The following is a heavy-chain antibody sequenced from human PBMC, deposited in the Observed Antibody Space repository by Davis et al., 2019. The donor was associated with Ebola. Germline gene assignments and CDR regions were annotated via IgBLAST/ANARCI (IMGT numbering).Heavy chain of an antibody. J-gene: IGHJ5*02. D-gene: IGHD2-21*01. V-gene: IGHV4-34*01. CDR2: INHRGST. Sequence: SETLSPTCAVYGGSFSGYYWSWIRQPPGKGLEWIGEINHRGSTNYNPSLKSRVTIPVDTSKNQFSLKLSSVTAADTAVYYCARGPLYSAFDPWGQGTLVTVSS. CDR3: ARGPLYSAFDP. CDR1: GGSFSGYY.